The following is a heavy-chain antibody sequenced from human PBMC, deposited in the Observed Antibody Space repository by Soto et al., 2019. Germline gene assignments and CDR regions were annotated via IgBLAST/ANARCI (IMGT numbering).Heavy chain of an antibody. Sequence: QITLKESGPTLEKPTQTLTLTCTFSGFSLSTSGVGVGWIRQPPGKALEWLALIYWDDDKRYSPSLKSRLTITKDTSKNQVVLTMTNMDPVDTATYYCAHRSGGVVPAARIFDYWGQGTLVTVSS. D-gene: IGHD2-2*01. CDR3: AHRSGGVVPAARIFDY. CDR2: IYWDDDK. V-gene: IGHV2-5*02. J-gene: IGHJ4*02. CDR1: GFSLSTSGVG.